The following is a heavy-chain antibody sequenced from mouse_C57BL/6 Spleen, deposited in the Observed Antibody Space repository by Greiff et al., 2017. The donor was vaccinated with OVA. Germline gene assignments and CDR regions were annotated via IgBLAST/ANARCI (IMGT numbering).Heavy chain of an antibody. CDR2: IWSGGST. CDR1: GFSLTSYG. J-gene: IGHJ4*01. CDR3: ARNLGGDNYAMDY. V-gene: IGHV2-2*01. Sequence: VQRVESGPGLVQPSQSLSITCTVSGFSLTSYGVHWVRQSPGKGLEWLGVIWSGGSTDYNAAFISRLSISKDNSKSQVFFKMNSLQADDTAIYYCARNLGGDNYAMDYWGQGTSVTVSS.